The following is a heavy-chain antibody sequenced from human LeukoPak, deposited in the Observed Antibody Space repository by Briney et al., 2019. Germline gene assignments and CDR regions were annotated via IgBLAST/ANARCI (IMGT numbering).Heavy chain of an antibody. CDR3: ARDYCSSISCYTRWFDP. CDR1: GFTFSSNF. D-gene: IGHD2-2*02. Sequence: GGSLRLSCAASGFTFSSNFMSWVRQAPGKGLEWVSVIYSGGDTYYADSVKGRFTISRDNFKNTLYLQMNSLRTDDTAVYYCARDYCSSISCYTRWFDPWGQGTLVTVSS. J-gene: IGHJ5*02. CDR2: IYSGGDT. V-gene: IGHV3-66*02.